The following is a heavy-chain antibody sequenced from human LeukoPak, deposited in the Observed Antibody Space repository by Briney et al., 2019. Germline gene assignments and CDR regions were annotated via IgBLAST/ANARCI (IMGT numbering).Heavy chain of an antibody. Sequence: GGSLRLSCAASGFTFSSYSMNWVRQAPGKGLEWVSSISSSSSYIYYADSLKGRFTISRDNAKNSMYLQMNSLTAEDTAVYYCARQNGYSTGWSDYWGRGTLVTVSS. CDR1: GFTFSSYS. V-gene: IGHV3-21*01. CDR3: ARQNGYSTGWSDY. D-gene: IGHD6-19*01. J-gene: IGHJ4*02. CDR2: ISSSSSYI.